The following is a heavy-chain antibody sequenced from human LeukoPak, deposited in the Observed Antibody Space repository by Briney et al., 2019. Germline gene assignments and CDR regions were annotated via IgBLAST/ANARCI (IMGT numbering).Heavy chain of an antibody. D-gene: IGHD6-19*01. V-gene: IGHV3-43D*04. CDR2: IDWDSRRT. CDR1: GFILHNHA. J-gene: IGHJ4*02. Sequence: PGGSLRLSCAASGFILHNHAMHWLRQAPGKGPEGVSLIDWDSRRTLYTESVKGRFTISRDNIKNSLFLQMNSLRAEDTALYYCARGDLPTGWLTDFWGQGTLVTVSP. CDR3: ARGDLPTGWLTDF.